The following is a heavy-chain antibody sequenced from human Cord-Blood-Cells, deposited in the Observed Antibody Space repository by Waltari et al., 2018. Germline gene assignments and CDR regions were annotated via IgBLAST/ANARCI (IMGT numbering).Heavy chain of an antibody. Sequence: QVQLVQSGAEVKKPGASVKVSCKASGYTFTGYYMHWVRQAPGQGLEWMGWINPNSGGTNDAQNFQGWVTMTRDTSISTAYMELSRLRSDDTAVYYCARGDIVVVPAAKPYYYYGMDVWGQGTTVTVSS. CDR3: ARGDIVVVPAAKPYYYYGMDV. D-gene: IGHD2-2*01. CDR1: GYTFTGYY. J-gene: IGHJ6*02. V-gene: IGHV1-2*04. CDR2: INPNSGGT.